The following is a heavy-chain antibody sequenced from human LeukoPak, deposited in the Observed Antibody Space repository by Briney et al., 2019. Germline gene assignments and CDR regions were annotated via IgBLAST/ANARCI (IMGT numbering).Heavy chain of an antibody. CDR1: GYTFTGYY. Sequence: GASVKVSCKASGYTFTGYYMHWVRQAPGQGLEWMGWINPNSGGTNYAQKFQGRVTMTRDTSISTAYMELSRLRSDDTAVYYCAFRSIVVVPAAIRGVLDLGYYCGMDVWGQGTTVTVSS. D-gene: IGHD2-2*02. CDR2: INPNSGGT. V-gene: IGHV1-2*02. J-gene: IGHJ6*02. CDR3: AFRSIVVVPAAIRGVLDLGYYCGMDV.